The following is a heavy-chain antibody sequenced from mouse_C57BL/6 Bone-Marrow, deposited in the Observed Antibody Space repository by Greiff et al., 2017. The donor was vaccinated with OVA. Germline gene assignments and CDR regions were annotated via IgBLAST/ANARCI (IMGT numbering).Heavy chain of an antibody. V-gene: IGHV14-4*01. Sequence: VQLQQSGAELVRPGASVKLSCTASGFNIKDDYMHWVKQRPEQGLEWIGWIDPENGDTEYASKFQGKATITADTSSNTAYLQLSSLTSEDTAVYYCTTVVAPRYVDVWGTGTTVTVSS. CDR2: IDPENGDT. CDR3: TTVVAPRYVDV. J-gene: IGHJ1*03. CDR1: GFNIKDDY. D-gene: IGHD1-1*01.